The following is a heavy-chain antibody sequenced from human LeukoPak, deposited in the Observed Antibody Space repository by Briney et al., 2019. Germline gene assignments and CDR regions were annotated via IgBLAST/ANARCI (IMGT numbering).Heavy chain of an antibody. V-gene: IGHV3-23*01. D-gene: IGHD6-19*01. Sequence: PGGSLRLSCAASGFTFSSYAMSWVRQAPGKGLEWASYISGSGGTTSYADSVKGRVTISRDNSKNTLYLQMNSLRAEDTAVYYCAKRDSSGSLPRLFDYWGQGTLVTVSS. CDR2: ISGSGGTT. J-gene: IGHJ4*02. CDR1: GFTFSSYA. CDR3: AKRDSSGSLPRLFDY.